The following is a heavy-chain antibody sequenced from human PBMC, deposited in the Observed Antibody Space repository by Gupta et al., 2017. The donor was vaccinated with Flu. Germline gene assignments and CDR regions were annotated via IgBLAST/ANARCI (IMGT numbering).Heavy chain of an antibody. CDR3: ARDGVGLGYCSGGSCFGLAFGY. CDR2: IIPIFGTA. Sequence: WMGGIIPIFGTANYAQKFQGRVTITADKSTSTAYMELSSLRSEDTAVYYCARDGVGLGYCSGGSCFGLAFGYWGQGTLVTVSS. V-gene: IGHV1-69*06. D-gene: IGHD2-15*01. J-gene: IGHJ4*02.